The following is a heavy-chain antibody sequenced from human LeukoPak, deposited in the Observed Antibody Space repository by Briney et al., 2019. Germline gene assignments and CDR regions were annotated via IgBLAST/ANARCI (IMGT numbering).Heavy chain of an antibody. CDR1: SASINSSSYY. J-gene: IGHJ3*02. CDR3: ARSPILSYSSSWYSRTFDI. CDR2: IYYSGST. Sequence: PSETLSLTCTVSSASINSSSYYWGWIRQPPGKGLEWIGNIYYSGSTYYNPSLRSRVTISVGTSKNQFSLKLSSVTAADTAVYYCARSPILSYSSSWYSRTFDIWGQGTMVTVSS. D-gene: IGHD6-13*01. V-gene: IGHV4-39*07.